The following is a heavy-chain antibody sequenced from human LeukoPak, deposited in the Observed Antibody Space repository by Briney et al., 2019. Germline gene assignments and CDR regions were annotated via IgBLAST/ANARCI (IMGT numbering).Heavy chain of an antibody. D-gene: IGHD6-6*01. CDR2: IYSGGST. V-gene: IGHV3-53*01. CDR3: ARVDVPYSTSSQYYYYMDV. J-gene: IGHJ6*03. Sequence: GGSLRLSCAASGFTVSSNHMSWVRQAPGKGLEWVSVIYSGGSTYYADSVKGRFTISRDNFKNTLYLQMNSLRAEDTAVYYCARVDVPYSTSSQYYYYMDVWGKGTTVTVSS. CDR1: GFTVSSNH.